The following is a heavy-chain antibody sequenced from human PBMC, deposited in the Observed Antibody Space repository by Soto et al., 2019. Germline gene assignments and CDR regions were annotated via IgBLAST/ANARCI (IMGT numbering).Heavy chain of an antibody. D-gene: IGHD3-10*01. J-gene: IGHJ5*02. CDR1: GGSISSGGYY. CDR2: IYYSGST. V-gene: IGHV4-31*03. Sequence: SETLSLTCTVSGGSISSGGYYWSWIRQHPGKGLEWIGYIYYSGSTYYNPSLKSRVTISVDTSKNQFSLKLSSVTAADTAVYYCARDIIPRRYGSGSLSWFDPWGQGTLVTVSS. CDR3: ARDIIPRRYGSGSLSWFDP.